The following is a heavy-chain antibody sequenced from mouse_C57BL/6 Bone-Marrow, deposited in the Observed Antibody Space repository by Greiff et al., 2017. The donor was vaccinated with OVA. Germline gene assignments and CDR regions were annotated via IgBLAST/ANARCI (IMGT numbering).Heavy chain of an antibody. J-gene: IGHJ3*01. V-gene: IGHV5-2*01. Sequence: EVKVVESGGGLVQPGESLKLSCESNEYEFPSHDMSWVRKTPEKRLELVAAINSDGGSTYYPDTMERRFIISRDNTKKTLYLQMSSLRSEDTALYYCARTNYYGSSYWFAYWGQGTLVTVSA. CDR1: EYEFPSHD. CDR2: INSDGGST. D-gene: IGHD1-1*01. CDR3: ARTNYYGSSYWFAY.